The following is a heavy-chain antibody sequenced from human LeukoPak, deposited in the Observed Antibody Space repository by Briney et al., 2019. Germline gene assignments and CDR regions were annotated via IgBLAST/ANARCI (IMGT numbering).Heavy chain of an antibody. CDR2: IYTSGST. D-gene: IGHD2-21*02. V-gene: IGHV4-4*07. Sequence: PSETLSLTCTVSGGSISSYYWSWIRQPAGKGLEWIGRIYTSGSTNYNPSLKSRVTMSVDTSKNQFSLKLSSVTAADTAVYYCAREAYCGGDCYSDPAEFVDYWGQGTLVTVPS. CDR3: AREAYCGGDCYSDPAEFVDY. CDR1: GGSISSYY. J-gene: IGHJ4*02.